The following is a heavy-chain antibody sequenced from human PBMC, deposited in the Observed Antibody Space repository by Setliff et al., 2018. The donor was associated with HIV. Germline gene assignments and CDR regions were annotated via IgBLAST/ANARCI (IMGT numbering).Heavy chain of an antibody. D-gene: IGHD6-13*01. Sequence: SETLSLTCTVSGGSISSGSYYWSWIRQPAGKGLEWLGHIYSSGSTNYNPSLKSRVTLSIDTSNNQFSLKLTSVTAADTAVYYCARVYSRSWFFFDHWGQGT. CDR2: IYSSGST. V-gene: IGHV4-61*09. CDR1: GGSISSGSYY. J-gene: IGHJ4*02. CDR3: ARVYSRSWFFFDH.